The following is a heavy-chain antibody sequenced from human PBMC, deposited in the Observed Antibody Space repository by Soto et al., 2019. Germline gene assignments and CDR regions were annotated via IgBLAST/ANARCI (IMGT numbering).Heavy chain of an antibody. CDR2: IKQDGSEK. J-gene: IGHJ6*03. CDR1: GFTFSSYW. Sequence: PGGSLRLSCAASGFTFSSYWMSLVRQAPGKGLEWVANIKQDGSEKYYVDSVKGRFTISRDNAKNSLYLQMNSLRAEDTAVYYCARALFRDHYYYYYMDVWGKGTTVTVSS. CDR3: ARALFRDHYYYYYMDV. V-gene: IGHV3-7*01.